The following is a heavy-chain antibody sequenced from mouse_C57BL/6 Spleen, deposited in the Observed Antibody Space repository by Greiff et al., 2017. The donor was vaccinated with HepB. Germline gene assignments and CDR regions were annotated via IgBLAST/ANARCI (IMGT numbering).Heavy chain of an antibody. CDR2: IHPNSGST. D-gene: IGHD2-2*01. Sequence: QVQLKQPGAELVKPGASVKLSCKASGYTFTSYWMHWVKQRPGQGLEWIGMIHPNSGSTNYNEKFKSKATLTVDKSSSTAYMQLSSLTSEDSAVYYCARDWFFYAMDYWGQGTSVTVSS. CDR1: GYTFTSYW. V-gene: IGHV1-64*01. CDR3: ARDWFFYAMDY. J-gene: IGHJ4*01.